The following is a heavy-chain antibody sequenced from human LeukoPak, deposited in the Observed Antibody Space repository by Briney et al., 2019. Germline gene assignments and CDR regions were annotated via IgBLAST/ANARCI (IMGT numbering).Heavy chain of an antibody. Sequence: GESLRLSCAASGFMFSKYAMSWVRQAPGKGLEWVSAVSASADSTYYADSVKGRFTISRDNSKNTLYLQMNSLRAEDTAVYYCAKLIGSSWSFDYWGQGTLVTVSS. D-gene: IGHD6-13*01. CDR1: GFMFSKYA. CDR3: AKLIGSSWSFDY. J-gene: IGHJ4*02. V-gene: IGHV3-23*01. CDR2: VSASADST.